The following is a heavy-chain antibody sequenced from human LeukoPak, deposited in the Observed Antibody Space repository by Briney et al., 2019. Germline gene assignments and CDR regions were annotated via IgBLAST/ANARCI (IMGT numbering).Heavy chain of an antibody. CDR1: GGSFSGYY. V-gene: IGHV4-34*01. D-gene: IGHD1-20*01. J-gene: IGHJ4*02. CDR3: ARALNWDY. CDR2: INHSGST. Sequence: ETSETLSLTCAVYGGSFSGYYWSWIRQPPGKGLEWIGEINHSGSTNYNPSLKSRVTISVDTSKNQFSLKLSSVTAADTAVYYCARALNWDYWGQGTLVTVSS.